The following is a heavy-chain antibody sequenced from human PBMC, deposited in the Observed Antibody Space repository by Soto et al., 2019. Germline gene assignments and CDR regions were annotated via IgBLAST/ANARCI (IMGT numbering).Heavy chain of an antibody. CDR3: SIGRYSSSWYVGYYYYYMDV. D-gene: IGHD6-13*01. J-gene: IGHJ6*03. V-gene: IGHV1-8*01. Sequence: GASVKVSCKASGYTFTSYDINWVRQATGQGLEWMGWMNPNSGNTGYAQKIQGRVTKTRNTSISTAYIELSSLRSEDTAVYYCSIGRYSSSWYVGYYYYYMDVWGKGTTVTVSS. CDR1: GYTFTSYD. CDR2: MNPNSGNT.